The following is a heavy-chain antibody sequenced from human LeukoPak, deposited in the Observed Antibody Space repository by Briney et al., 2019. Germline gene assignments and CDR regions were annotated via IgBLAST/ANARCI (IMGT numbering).Heavy chain of an antibody. Sequence: SVKVSCKASGGTFSSYAISWVRQAPGQGLEWMGGIIPIFGTANYAQKFQGRVTITTDESTSTAYMELSSLRSEDSAVYYCATTAMVKGHDAFDIWGQGTMVTVSS. D-gene: IGHD5-18*01. CDR2: IIPIFGTA. J-gene: IGHJ3*02. CDR1: GGTFSSYA. CDR3: ATTAMVKGHDAFDI. V-gene: IGHV1-69*05.